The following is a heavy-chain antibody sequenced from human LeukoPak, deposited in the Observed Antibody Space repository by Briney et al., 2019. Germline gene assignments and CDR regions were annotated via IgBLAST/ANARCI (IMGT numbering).Heavy chain of an antibody. CDR1: GYTFTSYD. J-gene: IGHJ6*03. V-gene: IGHV1-8*01. CDR3: ARALSWTTESYYYMDV. CDR2: MNPNSGNT. Sequence: ASVTVSCTASGYTFTSYDINWVRQATGQGREWVGWMNPNSGNTGYAQKFQGRVTMTKNTSISTAYMDLTSLRSEDTAVYYCARALSWTTESYYYMDVWGKGTTVTVS. D-gene: IGHD3/OR15-3a*01.